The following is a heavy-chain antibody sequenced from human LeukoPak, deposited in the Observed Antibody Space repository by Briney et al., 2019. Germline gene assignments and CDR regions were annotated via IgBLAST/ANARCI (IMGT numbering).Heavy chain of an antibody. V-gene: IGHV5-51*01. J-gene: IGHJ6*02. Sequence: GESLKISCKGSGYSFTSYWIGWVRQMPGRGLEWMGIIYPGDSDTRYSPSFQGQVTISADKSISTAYLQWSSLKASDTAMYYCATNGGGYENYYYYGMDVWGQGTTVTVSS. D-gene: IGHD5-12*01. CDR3: ATNGGGYENYYYYGMDV. CDR1: GYSFTSYW. CDR2: IYPGDSDT.